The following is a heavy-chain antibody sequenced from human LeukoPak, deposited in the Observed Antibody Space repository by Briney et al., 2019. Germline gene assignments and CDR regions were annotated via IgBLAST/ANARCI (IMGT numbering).Heavy chain of an antibody. CDR2: IYPGDSDT. Sequence: GESLKISCKGSGYSFTSYWIGWVRQMPGKGLEWMGIIYPGDSDTRYSPSFQGQVTISADMSISTAYLQWSSLKASDTAMYYCARRGNCSSTSCYSWEFDYWGQGTLVTVSS. D-gene: IGHD2-2*02. CDR1: GYSFTSYW. V-gene: IGHV5-51*01. CDR3: ARRGNCSSTSCYSWEFDY. J-gene: IGHJ4*02.